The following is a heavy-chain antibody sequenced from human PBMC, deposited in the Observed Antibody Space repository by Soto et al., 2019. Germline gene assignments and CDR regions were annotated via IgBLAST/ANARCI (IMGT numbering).Heavy chain of an antibody. CDR1: GFTFSDYY. CDR3: ERTYYYDRSVWFYP. CDR2: ISSSSSYT. D-gene: IGHD3-22*01. V-gene: IGHV3-11*06. Sequence: GLSLRLSCAASGFTFSDYYMSWILQAPGKGLEWVSYISSSSSYTNYADSVKGRFTISRDNAKNSLYLQMNSLRAEDTAVYYSERTYYYDRSVWFYPWGQGTLVTVSS. J-gene: IGHJ5*02.